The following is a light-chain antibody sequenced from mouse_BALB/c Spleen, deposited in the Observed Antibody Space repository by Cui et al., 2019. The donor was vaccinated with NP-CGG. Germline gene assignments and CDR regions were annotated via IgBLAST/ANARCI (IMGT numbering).Light chain of an antibody. V-gene: IGLV1*01. CDR2: GTN. J-gene: IGLJ1*01. CDR1: IGAVTTSNY. CDR3: ALWYSNHWV. Sequence: QAVLTQESALTTSPGETVTLTCRSSIGAVTTSNYANWVQEKPDHLFTGLIGGTNNRPPGVPARFSGSLIGDKAALTITGAQTEDEAIYFCALWYSNHWVFGGGTNLTVL.